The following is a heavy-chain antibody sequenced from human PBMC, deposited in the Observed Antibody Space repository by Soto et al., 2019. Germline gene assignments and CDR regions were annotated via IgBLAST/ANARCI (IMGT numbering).Heavy chain of an antibody. CDR2: IYYSGWT. CDR1: GGSISSGGYY. D-gene: IGHD3-16*01. Sequence: PSETLSLTCPVSGGSISSGGYYWSWIRQHPGKGLEWIGYIYYSGWTYYNPSLKSRVTISVDTSTNQFSLKLSSVTASGTAVYYCARDKGGSWFDPWGQGTLVTVSS. CDR3: ARDKGGSWFDP. V-gene: IGHV4-31*03. J-gene: IGHJ5*02.